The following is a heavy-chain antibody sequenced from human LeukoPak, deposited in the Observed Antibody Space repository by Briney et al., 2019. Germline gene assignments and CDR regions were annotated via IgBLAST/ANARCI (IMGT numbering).Heavy chain of an antibody. CDR3: AKVGYCSSTSCYWRGTYYFDY. D-gene: IGHD2-2*01. CDR1: GFTFSSYA. Sequence: GGSLRLSSAASGFTFSSYAMSWVRQAPGKGLEWVSAISGSGGSTYYADSVKGRFTISRDNSKNTLYLQMNSLRAEDTAVYYCAKVGYCSSTSCYWRGTYYFDYWGQGTLVTVSS. J-gene: IGHJ4*02. CDR2: ISGSGGST. V-gene: IGHV3-23*01.